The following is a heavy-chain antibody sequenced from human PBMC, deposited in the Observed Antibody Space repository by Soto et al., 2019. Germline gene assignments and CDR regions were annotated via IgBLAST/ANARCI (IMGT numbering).Heavy chain of an antibody. Sequence: PGGSLRLSCAASGFTFSSYSMNWVRQAPGKGLEWVSYISSSSSTIYYADSVKGRFTISRDNAKNSLYLQMDSLGVEDTAVYYCATDMGGGSWYSPAYWGPGILVTVS. J-gene: IGHJ4*02. D-gene: IGHD2-15*01. CDR2: ISSSSSTI. V-gene: IGHV3-48*01. CDR1: GFTFSSYS. CDR3: ATDMGGGSWYSPAY.